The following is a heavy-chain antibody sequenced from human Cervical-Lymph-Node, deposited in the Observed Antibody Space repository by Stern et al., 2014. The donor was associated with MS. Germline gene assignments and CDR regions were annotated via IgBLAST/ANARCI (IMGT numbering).Heavy chain of an antibody. CDR3: ARGSGTAYDLRGDY. V-gene: IGHV1-2*02. CDR2: INPNSGGT. Sequence: VQLEESRAEARAPGASMKVSCKASGYIFTDYYLHWVRQAPGQGLEWLGWINPNSGGTNYAQNFQGRVTMTRDTSISTAYMELRWLGSADTAVYYCARGSGTAYDLRGDYWGQGTLVTVSS. J-gene: IGHJ4*01. CDR1: GYIFTDYY. D-gene: IGHD3-3*01.